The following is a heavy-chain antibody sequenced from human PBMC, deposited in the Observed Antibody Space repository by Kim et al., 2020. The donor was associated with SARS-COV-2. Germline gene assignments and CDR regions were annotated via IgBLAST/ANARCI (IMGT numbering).Heavy chain of an antibody. CDR2: GNT. CDR3: AKPARSPDS. Sequence: GNTYYADSVTGRFTISRDNFKNLLSLQMNGLRAEDTAVYYCAKPARSPDSWGQGTLVIVSS. D-gene: IGHD6-6*01. J-gene: IGHJ5*01. V-gene: IGHV3-23*01.